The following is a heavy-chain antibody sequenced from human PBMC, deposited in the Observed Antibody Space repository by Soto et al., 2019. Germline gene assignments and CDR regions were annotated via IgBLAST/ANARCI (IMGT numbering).Heavy chain of an antibody. Sequence: EVQLVESGGGLVQPGGSLRLSCAASGFTFSSYWMSWVRQAPGKGLEWVDNIKQDGSEKYYVDSVKGRFTISRDNAKNSRYLQMNSLRAEDTAVYYCARSYTKAVAGTGYWGQGTLVTVSS. CDR3: ARSYTKAVAGTGY. V-gene: IGHV3-7*01. CDR2: IKQDGSEK. D-gene: IGHD6-19*01. CDR1: GFTFSSYW. J-gene: IGHJ4*02.